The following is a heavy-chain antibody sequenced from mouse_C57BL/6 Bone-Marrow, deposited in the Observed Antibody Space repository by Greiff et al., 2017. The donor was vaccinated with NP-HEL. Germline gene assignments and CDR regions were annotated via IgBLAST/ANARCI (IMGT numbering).Heavy chain of an antibody. CDR2: ISYSGST. CDR1: GYSITSDY. J-gene: IGHJ4*01. V-gene: IGHV3-8*01. Sequence: EVHLVESGPGLAKPSQTLSLTCSVTGYSITSDYWNWIRKFPGNKLEYMGYISYSGSTYYNPSLKSRISITRDTSKNQYYLQLNSVTTEDTATYYCAKFYGSSYPPYYAMDYWGQGTSVTVSS. D-gene: IGHD1-1*01. CDR3: AKFYGSSYPPYYAMDY.